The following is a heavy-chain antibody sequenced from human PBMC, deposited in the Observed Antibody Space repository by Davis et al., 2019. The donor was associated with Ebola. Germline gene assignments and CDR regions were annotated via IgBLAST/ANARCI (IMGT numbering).Heavy chain of an antibody. CDR1: GFTFNEYE. CDR3: ASFIVGYCSGGSCYWGVDV. Sequence: PGGSLRLSCAASGFTFNEYEMNWVRQAPGKGLEWISYISDSGSSAYYRESVKGRFTISRDNAKNSLYLQMNSLRAEDTAVYYCASFIVGYCSGGSCYWGVDVWGQGTTVTVSS. V-gene: IGHV3-48*03. J-gene: IGHJ6*02. CDR2: ISDSGSSA. D-gene: IGHD2-15*01.